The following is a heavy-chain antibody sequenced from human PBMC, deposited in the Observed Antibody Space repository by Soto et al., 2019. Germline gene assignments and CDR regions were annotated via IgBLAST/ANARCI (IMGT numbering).Heavy chain of an antibody. J-gene: IGHJ5*02. D-gene: IGHD6-13*01. V-gene: IGHV1-8*01. Sequence: QVQLVQSGAEVKKPGASVKVSCKASGYTFTSYDINWVRQATGQGLEWMGWMNPNSGNTGYAQKFQGRVTMTRNTSISTAYMELSSLRSEDTPVYYFARERSAAGTGWFDPWGQGTLVTVSS. CDR1: GYTFTSYD. CDR2: MNPNSGNT. CDR3: ARERSAAGTGWFDP.